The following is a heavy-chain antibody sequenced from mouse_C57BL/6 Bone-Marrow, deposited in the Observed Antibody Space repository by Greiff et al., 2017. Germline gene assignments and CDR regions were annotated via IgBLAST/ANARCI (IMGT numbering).Heavy chain of an antibody. V-gene: IGHV14-4*01. Sequence: EVKLMESGAELVRPGASVKLSCTASGFNIKDDYMHWLKQRPEQGLEWIGWIDPENGDTEYASKFQGKATITADTSSNTAYLQLSSLTSEDTAVYYCTTSIYYGNPYYFDYWGQGTTLTVSS. CDR3: TTSIYYGNPYYFDY. CDR1: GFNIKDDY. D-gene: IGHD2-1*01. CDR2: IDPENGDT. J-gene: IGHJ2*01.